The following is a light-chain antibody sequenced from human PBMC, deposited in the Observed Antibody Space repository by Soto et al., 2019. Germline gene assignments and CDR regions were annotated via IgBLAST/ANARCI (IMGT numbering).Light chain of an antibody. V-gene: IGLV2-14*01. CDR1: SSDVGGYNY. J-gene: IGLJ1*01. CDR3: SSYTSSSTYV. CDR2: EVS. Sequence: ALTQPASVSGSPGQSITISCTGASSDVGGYNYVSWSQQHPGKAPQLMIYEVSNRPSGVSNRFSGSKSGNTASLTISGLQAEDEADYYCSSYTSSSTYVFGTGTKVTVL.